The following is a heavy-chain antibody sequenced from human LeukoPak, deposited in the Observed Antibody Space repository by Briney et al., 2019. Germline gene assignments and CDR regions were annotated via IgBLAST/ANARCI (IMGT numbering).Heavy chain of an antibody. V-gene: IGHV3-21*01. J-gene: IGHJ4*02. CDR3: ARVQYSSSGKYFDY. CDR2: ISGSSSYI. Sequence: PGGSLRLSCAASGFTFSSYSMNWVRQAPGKGLEWVSSISGSSSYIYYADSVKGRFTISRDNAKNSLYLQMNSLRAEDTAVYYCARVQYSSSGKYFDYWGQGTLVTVSS. CDR1: GFTFSSYS. D-gene: IGHD6-13*01.